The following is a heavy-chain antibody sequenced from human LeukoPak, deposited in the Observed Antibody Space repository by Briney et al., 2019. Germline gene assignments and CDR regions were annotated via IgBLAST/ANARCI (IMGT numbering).Heavy chain of an antibody. V-gene: IGHV3-15*01. Sequence: GGSLRLSCVASGFTFSNAWMSWVRQAPGKGLEWVGRIKSKTDGGTTDYAAPVKGRFTISRDDSKNTLYLQMNSLKTEDTAVYYCTTEPYDCSGGSCRDYWGQGTLVTVSS. D-gene: IGHD2-15*01. CDR1: GFTFSNAW. J-gene: IGHJ4*02. CDR3: TTEPYDCSGGSCRDY. CDR2: IKSKTDGGTT.